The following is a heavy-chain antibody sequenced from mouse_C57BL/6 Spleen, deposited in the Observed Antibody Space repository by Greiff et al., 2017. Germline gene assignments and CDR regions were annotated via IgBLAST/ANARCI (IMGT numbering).Heavy chain of an antibody. D-gene: IGHD2-5*01. Sequence: VQLQESGAELVKPGASVKLSCKASGYTFTEYTIHWVKQRSGQGLEWIGWFYPGSGSIKYNEKFKDKATLTADKSSSTVYMELSRLTSEDSAVYFCARHEEGAYYSNHYFDYWGQGTTLTVSS. J-gene: IGHJ2*01. CDR1: GYTFTEYT. V-gene: IGHV1-62-2*01. CDR2: FYPGSGSI. CDR3: ARHEEGAYYSNHYFDY.